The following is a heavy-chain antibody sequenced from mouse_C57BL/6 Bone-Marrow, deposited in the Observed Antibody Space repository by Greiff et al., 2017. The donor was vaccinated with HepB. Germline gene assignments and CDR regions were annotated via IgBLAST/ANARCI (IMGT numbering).Heavy chain of an antibody. J-gene: IGHJ3*01. D-gene: IGHD2-4*01. CDR2: IYPSDSDT. CDR1: GYTFTSYW. Sequence: QVQLQQPGAELVRPGSSVKLSCKASGYTFTSYWLDWVKQRPGQGFEWIGNIYPSDSDTHYNQKFKDKPTLAVDKSSSTAYMRLSSLTSEDSAVYYCAVYYDKGGLAYWGQGTLVTVSA. V-gene: IGHV1-61*01. CDR3: AVYYDKGGLAY.